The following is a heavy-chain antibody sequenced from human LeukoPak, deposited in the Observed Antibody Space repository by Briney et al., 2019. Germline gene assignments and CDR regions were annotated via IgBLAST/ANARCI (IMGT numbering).Heavy chain of an antibody. V-gene: IGHV4-34*01. J-gene: IGHJ4*02. CDR1: GGSFSGYY. D-gene: IGHD6-19*01. Sequence: SETLSLTCAVYGGSFSGYYWSWIRQPPGKGLEWIGEINHSGSTNYNPSLKSRVTISVDTSKNQFSLKLSSVTAADTAVYYCARVQVAGTDPYFDCWGQGTLVTVSS. CDR2: INHSGST. CDR3: ARVQVAGTDPYFDC.